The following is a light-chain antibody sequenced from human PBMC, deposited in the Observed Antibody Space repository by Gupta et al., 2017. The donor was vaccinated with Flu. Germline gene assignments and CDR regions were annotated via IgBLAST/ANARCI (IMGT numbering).Light chain of an antibody. V-gene: IGKV3-20*01. CDR3: QQYDNSPPYTYT. CDR1: QSVSNNY. J-gene: IGKJ2*01. Sequence: EIVLTQSPGTLALSPGERATLSCRASQSVSNNYLGWYQQKPGQAPRLLIYGVSSRATGIPDRFSGSGSGTDFTLTISRLEPEDFAVYYCQQYDNSPPYTYTFGQGTKLEIK. CDR2: GVS.